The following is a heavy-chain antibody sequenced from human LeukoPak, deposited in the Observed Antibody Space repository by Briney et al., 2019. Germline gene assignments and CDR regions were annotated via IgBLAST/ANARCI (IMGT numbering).Heavy chain of an antibody. CDR1: GGSISSSSYY. Sequence: SETLSLTCTVSGGSISSSSYYWGWIRQPPGKGLEWIGSIYYSGSTYYNPSLKSRVTMSVDTSENQFSLKLSSVTAADTAVYYCARDGIMGDILTGWHDAFDIWGQGTMVTVSS. CDR3: ARDGIMGDILTGWHDAFDI. CDR2: IYYSGST. D-gene: IGHD3-9*01. J-gene: IGHJ3*02. V-gene: IGHV4-39*07.